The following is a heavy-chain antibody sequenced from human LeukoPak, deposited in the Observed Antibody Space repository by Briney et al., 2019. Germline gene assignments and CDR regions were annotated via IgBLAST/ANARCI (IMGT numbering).Heavy chain of an antibody. Sequence: GGSLRLSCAASGFTFSRYAMSWVREAPGKGLEWVSAISGSGGSTYYADSVKGRFTISRDNSKNTLYLQMNSLRAEDTAVYYCARASKGALGSGWYYFDYWGQGTLVTVSS. D-gene: IGHD6-19*01. J-gene: IGHJ4*02. CDR2: ISGSGGST. CDR1: GFTFSRYA. V-gene: IGHV3-23*01. CDR3: ARASKGALGSGWYYFDY.